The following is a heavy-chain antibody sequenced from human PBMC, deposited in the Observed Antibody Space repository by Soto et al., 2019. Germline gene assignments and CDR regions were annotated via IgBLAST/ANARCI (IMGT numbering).Heavy chain of an antibody. V-gene: IGHV4-30-4*01. D-gene: IGHD6-13*01. CDR3: ARVAAAGTPFDY. Sequence: SETLSLTCTVSGGSISSGDYYWSWIRQPPGKGLEWIGYIYYSGSTYYNPSLKSRVTISVDTSKNQFSLKLSSVTAADTAVYYCARVAAAGTPFDYWGQGTLVTVS. CDR1: GGSISSGDYY. CDR2: IYYSGST. J-gene: IGHJ4*02.